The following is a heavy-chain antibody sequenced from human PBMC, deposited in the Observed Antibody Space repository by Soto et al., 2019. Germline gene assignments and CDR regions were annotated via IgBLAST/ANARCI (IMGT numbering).Heavy chain of an antibody. V-gene: IGHV3-48*03. D-gene: IGHD3-10*01. Sequence: EVQLLESGGGLVQPGGSLRLSCGVSGFPFNDFEMNWVRQAPGKGLEWLAYIDGSGTTKKYADSVRGRFTISRDNPNNSLFLQMSSLSAADTAIYYCARGFGRFNYWGQGTLVSVSS. CDR3: ARGFGRFNY. CDR1: GFPFNDFE. CDR2: IDGSGTTK. J-gene: IGHJ4*02.